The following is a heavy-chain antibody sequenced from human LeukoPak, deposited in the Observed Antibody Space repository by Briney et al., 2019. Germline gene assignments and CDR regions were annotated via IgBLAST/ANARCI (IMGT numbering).Heavy chain of an antibody. CDR2: IYHSGST. J-gene: IGHJ4*02. CDR1: GGSFSGYY. Sequence: PSETLSLTCAVYGGSFSGYYWGWIRQPPGKGLEWIGSIYHSGSTYYNPSLKSRVTISVDTSKNQFSLKLSSVTAADTAVYYCAREGDYDYVWGSYRYIGYWGQGTLVTVSS. V-gene: IGHV4-38-2*02. D-gene: IGHD3-16*02. CDR3: AREGDYDYVWGSYRYIGY.